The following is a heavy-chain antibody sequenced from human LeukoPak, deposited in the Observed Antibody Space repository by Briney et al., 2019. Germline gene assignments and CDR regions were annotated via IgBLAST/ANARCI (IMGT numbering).Heavy chain of an antibody. CDR2: LYYGGNT. V-gene: IGHV4-39*07. D-gene: IGHD4-23*01. J-gene: IGHJ4*02. CDR3: ARVGFGNTPHPIDY. CDR1: GDSINSRSYY. Sequence: SETLSLTCTVSGDSINSRSYYWDWIRQPPGKGLEWIGNLYYGGNTHYNPSLKSRVTISVDTSKNQFSLKLSSVTAADTAVYYCARVGFGNTPHPIDYWGQGTLVTVSS.